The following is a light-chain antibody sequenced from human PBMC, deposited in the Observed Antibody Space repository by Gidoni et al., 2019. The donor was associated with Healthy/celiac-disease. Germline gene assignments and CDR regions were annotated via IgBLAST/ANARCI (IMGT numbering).Light chain of an antibody. CDR2: DAS. CDR1: QDISNY. CDR3: QQYDNLPLT. Sequence: IQLTQSPSSLSASVGDRVTITCQASQDISNYLNWSQQKPGKAPKLLIYDASNLETGVPSRFSGSGSGTDFTFTISSLQPEDVATYYCQQYDNLPLTFGGGTKVEIK. J-gene: IGKJ4*01. V-gene: IGKV1-33*01.